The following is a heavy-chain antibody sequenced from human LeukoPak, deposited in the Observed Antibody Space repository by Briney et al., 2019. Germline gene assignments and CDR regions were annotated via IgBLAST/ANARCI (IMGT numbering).Heavy chain of an antibody. CDR1: GGSISSSSYY. V-gene: IGHV4-39*07. Sequence: SETLSLTCTVSGGSISSSSYYWGWIRQPPGKGLEWIGSIYYSGSTYYNPSLKSRVTISVDRSKNQFSLKLSSVTAADTAVYYCARDALYCSSSSCYRYWYFDLWGRGTLVTVSS. CDR2: IYYSGST. D-gene: IGHD2-2*01. CDR3: ARDALYCSSSSCYRYWYFDL. J-gene: IGHJ2*01.